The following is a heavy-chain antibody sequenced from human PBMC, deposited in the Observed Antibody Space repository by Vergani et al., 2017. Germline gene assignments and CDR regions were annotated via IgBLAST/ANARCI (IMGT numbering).Heavy chain of an antibody. CDR1: GYSFTSYW. Sequence: EVQLVQSGAEVKKPGESLRISCKGSGYSFTSYWISWVRQMPGKGLEWMGRIDPSDSYTNNSPFFQGHVTISADKSISTASLQWSSLKASDTAMYYCARPGGGSCCYYGMDVWGQGTTVTVSS. CDR3: ARPGGGSCCYYGMDV. D-gene: IGHD2-15*01. J-gene: IGHJ6*02. V-gene: IGHV5-10-1*01. CDR2: IDPSDSYT.